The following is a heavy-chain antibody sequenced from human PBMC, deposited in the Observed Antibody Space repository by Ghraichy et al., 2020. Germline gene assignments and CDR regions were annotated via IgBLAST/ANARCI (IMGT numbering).Heavy chain of an antibody. CDR1: GGSISSGGYS. J-gene: IGHJ3*02. V-gene: IGHV4-30-2*01. Sequence: SETLSLTCAVSGGSISSGGYSWSWIRQPPGKGLEWIGYIYHSGSTYYNPSLKSRVTISVDRSKNQFSLKLSSVTAADTAVYYCARGPPSRPANAFDIWGQGTMVTVSS. CDR2: IYHSGST. CDR3: ARGPPSRPANAFDI. D-gene: IGHD2-2*01.